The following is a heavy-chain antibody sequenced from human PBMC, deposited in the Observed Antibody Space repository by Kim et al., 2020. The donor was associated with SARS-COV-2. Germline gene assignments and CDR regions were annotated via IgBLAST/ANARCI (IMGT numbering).Heavy chain of an antibody. CDR2: ATT. CDR3: AKGHWGA. Sequence: ATTYHPASVKGRFTISRNNSKNTVYLQMNSLRAEDTAIYYCAKGHWGAWGQGTLVTVSS. V-gene: IGHV3-23*01. J-gene: IGHJ4*02. D-gene: IGHD3-16*01.